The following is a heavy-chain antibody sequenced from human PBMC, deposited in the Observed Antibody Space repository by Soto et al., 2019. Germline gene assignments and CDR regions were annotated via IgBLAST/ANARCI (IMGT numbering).Heavy chain of an antibody. J-gene: IGHJ4*02. CDR1: GFTFSTYS. V-gene: IGHV3-21*01. Sequence: EVQLVESGVGLVKPGGSLRLSCGASGFTFSTYSMNWVRGAPGKGLEWVSSISSSSSYIKYADSVNGRFTISRDNAKNSLYLQMNSLRAEDTAVYYCGRTDPGLELSDWGQGTLVTVSS. CDR2: ISSSSSYI. CDR3: GRTDPGLELSD. D-gene: IGHD1-7*01.